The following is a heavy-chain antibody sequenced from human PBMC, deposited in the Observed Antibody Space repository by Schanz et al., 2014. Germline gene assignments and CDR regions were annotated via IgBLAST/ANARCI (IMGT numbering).Heavy chain of an antibody. V-gene: IGHV3-48*04. CDR3: ARIGGSVFDY. CDR2: IGNGGVTI. J-gene: IGHJ4*02. CDR1: GFMFSSYG. D-gene: IGHD3-10*01. Sequence: EVHLVESGGGLVQPGGSLRLSCAAYGFMFSSYGMHWIRQPPGRGLEWVSYIGNGGVTIYYADSVKGRFTISRDNSKNSLYLQMNSLRAEDTAVYYCARIGGSVFDYWAQGTLVTVSS.